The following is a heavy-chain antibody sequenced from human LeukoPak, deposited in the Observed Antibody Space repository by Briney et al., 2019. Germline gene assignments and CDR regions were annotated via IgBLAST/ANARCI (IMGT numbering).Heavy chain of an antibody. J-gene: IGHJ4*02. CDR1: GYTFTSYG. CDR3: ARSAIFDSSGYLPGY. CDR2: ISAYNGNT. V-gene: IGHV1-18*01. Sequence: ASVKVSCKASGYTFTSYGISWVRQPPGQGLEWMGWISAYNGNTNYAQKLQGRVTMTTDTSTSTAYMELRSLRSDDTAVYYCARSAIFDSSGYLPGYWGQGTLVTVSS. D-gene: IGHD3-22*01.